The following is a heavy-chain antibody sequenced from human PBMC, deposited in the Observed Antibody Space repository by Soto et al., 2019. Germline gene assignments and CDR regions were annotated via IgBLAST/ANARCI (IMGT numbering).Heavy chain of an antibody. CDR1: GGTFSSYA. D-gene: IGHD4-4*01. CDR2: IIPIFGTA. CDR3: ARWTYRNYGTPSPVDH. J-gene: IGHJ4*02. Sequence: QVQLVQSGAEVKKPGSSVKVSCKASGGTFSSYAISWVRQAPGQGLEWMGGIIPIFGTANYAQKFQGRVTITADESTSTAYMELSSLRSEDTAVYSCARWTYRNYGTPSPVDHWGQGTLVTVSS. V-gene: IGHV1-69*01.